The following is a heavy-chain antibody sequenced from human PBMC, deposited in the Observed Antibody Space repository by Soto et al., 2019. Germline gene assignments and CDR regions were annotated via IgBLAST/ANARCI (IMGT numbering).Heavy chain of an antibody. CDR3: ARGQRVEKTYYYYYGMDV. Sequence: SETLSLTCTVSGGSVSSGSYYWSWIRQPPGKGLEWIGYIYYSGSTNYNPSLKSRVTISVDTSKNQFSLKLSSVTAADTAVYYCARGQRVEKTYYYYYGMDVWGQGTTVTVS. V-gene: IGHV4-61*01. CDR1: GGSVSSGSYY. J-gene: IGHJ6*02. CDR2: IYYSGST.